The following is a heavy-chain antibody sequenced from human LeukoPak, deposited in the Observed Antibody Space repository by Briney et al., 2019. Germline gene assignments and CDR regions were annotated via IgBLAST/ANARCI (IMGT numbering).Heavy chain of an antibody. Sequence: EASVKVSCKASGYTFTGYYMHWVRQAPGQGLEWMGWINPNSGGTNYAQKFQGRVTMTRDTSISTAYMELSRLRSEDTAVYYCAREGYDFWSGYYDYWGQGTLVTVSS. J-gene: IGHJ4*02. D-gene: IGHD3-3*01. CDR3: AREGYDFWSGYYDY. V-gene: IGHV1-2*02. CDR1: GYTFTGYY. CDR2: INPNSGGT.